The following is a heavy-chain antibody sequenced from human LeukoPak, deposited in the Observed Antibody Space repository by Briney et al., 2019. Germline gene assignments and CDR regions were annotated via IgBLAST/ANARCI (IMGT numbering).Heavy chain of an antibody. D-gene: IGHD3-22*01. CDR1: GGTFSSYA. J-gene: IGHJ5*02. CDR3: ARDRGRQKWFQGFDP. Sequence: ASVKVSCKASGGTFSSYAISWVRQAPGQGLEWMGWISTYDGNTNYAEKFQGRLTLTTDTSTSTAYMELRSLRSDDTALYFCARDRGRQKWFQGFDPWGQGTLVTVSS. CDR2: ISTYDGNT. V-gene: IGHV1-18*01.